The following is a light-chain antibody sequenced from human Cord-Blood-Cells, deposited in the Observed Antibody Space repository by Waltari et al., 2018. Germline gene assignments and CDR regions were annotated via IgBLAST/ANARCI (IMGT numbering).Light chain of an antibody. V-gene: IGKV3-20*01. CDR1: QSVSSSS. CDR3: XQYGXSXGT. Sequence: IVLTQSPXTLSLSXGEXXXLSCRASQSVSSSSFAWYXXKPGQAPRLLIYGASSRATGIPXXFSGXGSGTDFTLTISRLXPXDFAVYYCXQYGXSXGTFGXXXKLEIX. CDR2: GAS. J-gene: IGKJ2*02.